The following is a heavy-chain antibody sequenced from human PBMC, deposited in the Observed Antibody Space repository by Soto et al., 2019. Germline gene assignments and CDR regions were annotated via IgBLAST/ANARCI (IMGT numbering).Heavy chain of an antibody. J-gene: IGHJ5*02. Sequence: LSLTCTVSGGSISSYYWSWIRQPPGKGLEWIGYTHYSGSTNYNPSLKSRVTISVDTSKNQFSLKLSSVTAADTAVYYCARHQLLTCTNGVCYTAWFDPWGQGTLVTVSS. V-gene: IGHV4-59*08. D-gene: IGHD2-8*01. CDR3: ARHQLLTCTNGVCYTAWFDP. CDR2: THYSGST. CDR1: GGSISSYY.